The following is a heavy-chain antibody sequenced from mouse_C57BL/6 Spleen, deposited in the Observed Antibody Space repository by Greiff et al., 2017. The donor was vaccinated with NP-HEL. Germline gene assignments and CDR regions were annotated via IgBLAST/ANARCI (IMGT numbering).Heavy chain of an antibody. CDR2: IRLKSDNYAT. CDR1: GFTFSNYW. J-gene: IGHJ2*01. V-gene: IGHV6-3*01. Sequence: EVKVVESGGGLVQPGGSMKLSCVASGFTFSNYWMNWVRQSPEKGLEWVAQIRLKSDNYATHYAESVKGRFTISRDDSKSSVYLQMNNLRAEDTGIYYCTVNWVHFDYWGQGTTLTVSS. CDR3: TVNWVHFDY. D-gene: IGHD4-1*01.